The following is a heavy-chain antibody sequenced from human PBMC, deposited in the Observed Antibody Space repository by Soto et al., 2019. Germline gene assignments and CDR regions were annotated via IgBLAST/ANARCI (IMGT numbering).Heavy chain of an antibody. J-gene: IGHJ4*02. V-gene: IGHV1-24*01. CDR1: GHTLTELS. Sequence: ASVKVSCKVSGHTLTELSMHWVRQAPGKGLEWMGGFDPEDGETIYAQKFQGRVTMTEDTSTDTAYMELSSLRSEDTAVYYCATDRGYYDILTGPRGLDYWGQGTLVTVSS. CDR2: FDPEDGET. D-gene: IGHD3-9*01. CDR3: ATDRGYYDILTGPRGLDY.